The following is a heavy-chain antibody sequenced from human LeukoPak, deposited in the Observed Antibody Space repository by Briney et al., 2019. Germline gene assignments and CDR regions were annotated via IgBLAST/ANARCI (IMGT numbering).Heavy chain of an antibody. D-gene: IGHD3-10*01. Sequence: SETLSLSCAAYGGSLSGYYWSWIRQPPGKGLEWIGEVNESGSANYIPSLHSRVTISFDKSESQVSLKLSSVTAADTAIYYCARVGSPRYYYMDVWGKGTTVTVSS. CDR1: GGSLSGYY. CDR3: ARVGSPRYYYMDV. V-gene: IGHV4-34*01. CDR2: VNESGSA. J-gene: IGHJ6*03.